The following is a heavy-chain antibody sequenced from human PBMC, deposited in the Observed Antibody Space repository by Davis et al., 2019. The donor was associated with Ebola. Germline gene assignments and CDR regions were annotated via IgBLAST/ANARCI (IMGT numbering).Heavy chain of an antibody. CDR3: AREVGVDSN. CDR1: GGTFSSYA. J-gene: IGHJ4*02. Sequence: SVKVSCKASGGTFSSYAFSWVRQAPGQGLEWMGRIIPILGIANYAQKFQGRVTITADKSTSTAYMELSSLRSEDTAVYYCAREVGVDSNWGQGTLVTVSS. CDR2: IIPILGIA. V-gene: IGHV1-69*04. D-gene: IGHD3-10*01.